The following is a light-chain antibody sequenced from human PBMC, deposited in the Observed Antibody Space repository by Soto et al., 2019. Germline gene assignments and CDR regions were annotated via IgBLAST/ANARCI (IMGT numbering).Light chain of an antibody. V-gene: IGLV2-23*02. CDR2: EVS. CDR3: CSYAGSPTDV. Sequence: QSALTQPASVSGSPGQSITISCTGTSSDVGTYNLVSWYQQYPGKAPKLIIFEVSRRPSGVSNRFAGSKSGNTASLTISGLQAEDEADYHCCSYAGSPTDVFGTGTKVTVL. J-gene: IGLJ1*01. CDR1: SSDVGTYNL.